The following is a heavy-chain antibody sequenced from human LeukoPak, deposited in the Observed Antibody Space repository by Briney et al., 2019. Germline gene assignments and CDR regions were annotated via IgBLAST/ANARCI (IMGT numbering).Heavy chain of an antibody. V-gene: IGHV3-15*01. CDR1: GFTFSNAW. CDR3: TTELLWFGEAYFDY. D-gene: IGHD3-10*01. CDR2: IKSKTDGGTT. Sequence: GGSLRLSCAASGFTFSNAWMSWVRQAPGKGLEWVGRIKSKTDGGTTDYAAPVKGRFTISRDDSKNTLYLQMNSLKTEDTAVYYCTTELLWFGEAYFDYWGQGTLVTVSS. J-gene: IGHJ4*02.